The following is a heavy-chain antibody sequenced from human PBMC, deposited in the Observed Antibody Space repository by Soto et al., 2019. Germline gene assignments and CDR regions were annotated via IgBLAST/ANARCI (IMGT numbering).Heavy chain of an antibody. J-gene: IGHJ6*02. CDR2: ISSSSSYT. V-gene: IGHV3-11*06. CDR1: GFTFSDYY. D-gene: IGHD3-10*01. CDR3: ARDLGTMVRPSGRYYYYGMDV. Sequence: GGSLRLSCAASGFTFSDYYMSWIRQAPGKGLEWVSYISSSSSYTNYADSVKGRFTISRDNAKNSLYLQMNSLRAEDTAVYYCARDLGTMVRPSGRYYYYGMDVWGQGTTVTVSS.